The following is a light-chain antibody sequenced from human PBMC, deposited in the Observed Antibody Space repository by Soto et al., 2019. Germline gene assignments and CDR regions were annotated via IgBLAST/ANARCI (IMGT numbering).Light chain of an antibody. J-gene: IGKJ5*01. Sequence: EVVLTQSPATLSFSPAERSALSFMGSQTVSSNYLAWCQQRPGQAPRLLIYGASTRAAGIPDRFSGSGSGTDFTLTITRLEPEDSAVYFCQQYTGPPTTFGQGTRLEIK. CDR2: GAS. CDR3: QQYTGPPTT. CDR1: QTVSSNY. V-gene: IGKV3-20*01.